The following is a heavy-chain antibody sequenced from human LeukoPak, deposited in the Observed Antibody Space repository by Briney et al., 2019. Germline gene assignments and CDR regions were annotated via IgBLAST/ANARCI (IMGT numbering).Heavy chain of an antibody. CDR1: GGTFSRFA. J-gene: IGHJ6*02. Sequence: GASVKVSCKLSGGTFSRFAISWVRQAPGQGLEWMGGIIPKFCTPNYAQKFQDTVTIIADESTSTVYMEVSSLRSEDTAVYYCARDREASGYYYGFYYGLDVWGQGTTVTVSS. D-gene: IGHD3-22*01. CDR2: IIPKFCTP. CDR3: ARDREASGYYYGFYYGLDV. V-gene: IGHV1-69*13.